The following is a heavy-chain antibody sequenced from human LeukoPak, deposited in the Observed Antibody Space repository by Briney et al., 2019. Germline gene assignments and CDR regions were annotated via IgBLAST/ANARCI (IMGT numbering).Heavy chain of an antibody. Sequence: PGGSLRLSCAASGFTFSNYNMNWVRQAPGKGLEWIGEINHSGSTNYNPSLKSRVTISVDTSKNQFSLKLSSVTAADTAVYYCARSSRYYDILTGYRPKPIFDYWGQGTLVTVSP. CDR3: ARSSRYYDILTGYRPKPIFDY. J-gene: IGHJ4*02. CDR2: INHSGST. CDR1: GFTFSNYN. D-gene: IGHD3-9*01. V-gene: IGHV4-34*01.